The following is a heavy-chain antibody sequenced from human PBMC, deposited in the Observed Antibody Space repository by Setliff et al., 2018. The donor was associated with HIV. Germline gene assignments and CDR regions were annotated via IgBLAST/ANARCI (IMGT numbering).Heavy chain of an antibody. J-gene: IGHJ4*02. Sequence: GGSLRLSCAASGFTFSSYRIHWVRQAPGKGLEWVSAISGSGGSTYYADSVKGRFTISRDNSKNTLYLQMNSLRADDTAVYYCVRGPQFTPHWGQGTLVTVSS. CDR2: ISGSGGST. D-gene: IGHD3-16*01. CDR1: GFTFSSYR. V-gene: IGHV3-23*01. CDR3: VRGPQFTPH.